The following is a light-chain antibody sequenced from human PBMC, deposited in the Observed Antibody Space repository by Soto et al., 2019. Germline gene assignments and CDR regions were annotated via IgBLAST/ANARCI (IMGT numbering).Light chain of an antibody. J-gene: IGKJ1*01. CDR2: GAS. CDR1: QSIANN. Sequence: EIVMTQSPASLSASPGERITLSCKASQSIANNLAWHQQKPGQAPRLLMYGASTRAADIPARFSGSGSGTEFSLTISSLQSEDFAIYYCQQYNDWPPRTFGQGTKVDI. CDR3: QQYNDWPPRT. V-gene: IGKV3-15*01.